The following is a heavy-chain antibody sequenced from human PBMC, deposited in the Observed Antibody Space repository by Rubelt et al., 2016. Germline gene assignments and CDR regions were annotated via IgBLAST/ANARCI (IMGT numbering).Heavy chain of an antibody. Sequence: VQSGAEVKKPGASVKVSCKASGYTFTGYYMHWVRQAPGQGLEWMGWMNPNSGNTGYAQKFQGRVTMTTDTSTGTAYMELRSLRSDDTAVYYCARDFNWGYCTNGVCYSSWFDPWGQGTLVTVSS. CDR3: ARDFNWGYCTNGVCYSSWFDP. CDR1: GYTFTGYY. D-gene: IGHD2-8*01. V-gene: IGHV1-2*02. CDR2: MNPNSGNT. J-gene: IGHJ5*02.